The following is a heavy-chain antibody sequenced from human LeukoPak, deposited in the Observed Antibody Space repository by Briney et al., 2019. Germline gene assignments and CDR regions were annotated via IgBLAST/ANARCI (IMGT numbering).Heavy chain of an antibody. V-gene: IGHV1-8*01. CDR3: ARGPNFWSGPYYFDY. CDR1: GYTFTSYD. D-gene: IGHD3-3*01. J-gene: IGHJ4*02. CDR2: RNTNSGNT. Sequence: SVKVSCKASGYTFTSYDINWVRQATGQGLEWMGWRNTNSGNTGYAQKFQGRVTMTRNTSISTAYMELSSLRSEDTAVYYCARGPNFWSGPYYFDYWGQGTLVTVSS.